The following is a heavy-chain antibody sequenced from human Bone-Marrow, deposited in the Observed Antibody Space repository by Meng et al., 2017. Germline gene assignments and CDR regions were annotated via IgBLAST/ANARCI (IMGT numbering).Heavy chain of an antibody. Sequence: VQPVQSGTEVKRPGSSVKVSCKASGATFSSYAISWVRLALGQGLEWMGGIIPIFGTANYAQKFQGRVTITADESTSTAYMELSSLRSEDTAVYYCARTTGYSSSWYETFFDYWGQGTLVTVSS. CDR1: GATFSSYA. CDR3: ARTTGYSSSWYETFFDY. J-gene: IGHJ4*02. V-gene: IGHV1-69*01. CDR2: IIPIFGTA. D-gene: IGHD6-13*01.